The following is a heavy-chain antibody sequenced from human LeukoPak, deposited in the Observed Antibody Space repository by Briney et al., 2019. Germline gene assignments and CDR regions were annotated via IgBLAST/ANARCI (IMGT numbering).Heavy chain of an antibody. Sequence: SETLSLTCTVSGGSISSYYWSWIRQPPGKGLEWIGYIYYSGSTNYNPSPKSRVTISVDTSKNQFSLKLSSVTAADTAVYYCAREGYAWFGALDPWGQGTLVTVSS. CDR2: IYYSGST. J-gene: IGHJ5*02. V-gene: IGHV4-59*01. CDR3: AREGYAWFGALDP. D-gene: IGHD3-10*01. CDR1: GGSISSYY.